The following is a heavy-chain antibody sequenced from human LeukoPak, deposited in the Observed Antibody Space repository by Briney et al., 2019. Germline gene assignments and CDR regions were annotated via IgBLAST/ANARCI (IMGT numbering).Heavy chain of an antibody. D-gene: IGHD1-7*01. CDR1: GFTFSNYW. CDR2: INPDVSTI. Sequence: GGSLRLSCAASGFTFSNYWVHWVRQAPGKGLVWVSRINPDVSTINYAHSVKGRFTISRDNAKNTLYLQMNSLRAEDTAVYYCATAGNYRFDYWGQGTLVTVSS. J-gene: IGHJ4*02. V-gene: IGHV3-74*01. CDR3: ATAGNYRFDY.